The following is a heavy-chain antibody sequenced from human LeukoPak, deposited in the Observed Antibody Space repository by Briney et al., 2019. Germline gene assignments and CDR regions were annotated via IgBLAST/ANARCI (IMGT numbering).Heavy chain of an antibody. CDR1: GFTFDDYG. J-gene: IGHJ6*03. V-gene: IGHV3-20*04. CDR2: INWNGGST. Sequence: GGSLRLSCAASGFTFDDYGMSWVRQAPGKGLEWVSGINWNGGSTGYADSVKGRFTISRDNAKNSLYLQMNSLRAEDTAVYYCARDSTDQLLGLYYYYYYMDVWGKGTTVTVSS. D-gene: IGHD2-2*01. CDR3: ARDSTDQLLGLYYYYYYMDV.